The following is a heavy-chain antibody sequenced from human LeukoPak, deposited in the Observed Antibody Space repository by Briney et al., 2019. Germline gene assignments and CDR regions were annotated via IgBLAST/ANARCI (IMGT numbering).Heavy chain of an antibody. CDR1: GGSFSGYY. V-gene: IGHV4-34*01. CDR3: ARGSVVVAAYGRNWFDP. J-gene: IGHJ5*02. D-gene: IGHD2-15*01. CDR2: INHSGST. Sequence: SETLSLTCAVYGGSFSGYYWSWIRQPPGKGLEWIGEINHSGSTNYNPSLKSRVTISADTSKNQFSLKLSSVTAADTAVYYCARGSVVVAAYGRNWFDPWGQGTLVTVSS.